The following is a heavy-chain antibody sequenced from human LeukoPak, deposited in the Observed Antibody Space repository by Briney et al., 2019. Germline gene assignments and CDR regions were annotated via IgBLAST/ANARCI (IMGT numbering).Heavy chain of an antibody. Sequence: PGGSLRLSCAASGFTFSSYSMNWVRQAPGKGLEWVSSISSSSSYIYYADSVKGRFTISRDNAKNSLYLQVNSLRAEDTAVYYCARDRSGYYSDYWGQGTLVTVSS. J-gene: IGHJ4*02. V-gene: IGHV3-21*01. CDR2: ISSSSSYI. CDR3: ARDRSGYYSDY. D-gene: IGHD3-22*01. CDR1: GFTFSSYS.